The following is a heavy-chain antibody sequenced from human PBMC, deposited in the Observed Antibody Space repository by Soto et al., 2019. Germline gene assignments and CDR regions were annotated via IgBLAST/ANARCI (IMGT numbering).Heavy chain of an antibody. D-gene: IGHD6-13*01. CDR2: MNPNSGNT. CDR1: GYTFTSYD. Sequence: ASVKVSCKASGYTFTSYDINWVRQATGQGLEWMGWMNPNSGNTGYAQKFQGRVTMTRNTSISTAYMELSSLRSEDTAVYYCARGLYQIPGIAAAGHFDYWGQGTLVTVSA. J-gene: IGHJ4*02. CDR3: ARGLYQIPGIAAAGHFDY. V-gene: IGHV1-8*01.